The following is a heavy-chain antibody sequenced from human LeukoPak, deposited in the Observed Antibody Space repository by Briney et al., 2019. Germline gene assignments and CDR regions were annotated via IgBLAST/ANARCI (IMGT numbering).Heavy chain of an antibody. D-gene: IGHD3-16*01. CDR3: ARDMSNYFDY. V-gene: IGHV4-39*07. CDR2: VSYSGST. J-gene: IGHJ4*02. Sequence: SETLSLTCTVSGGSISSSTYYWGWIRQPPGKGLEWIGSVSYSGSTYYNPSLKSRVTISVDTSKNQFSLKLSSVTAADTAVYYCARDMSNYFDYWGQGTLVTVSS. CDR1: GGSISSSTYY.